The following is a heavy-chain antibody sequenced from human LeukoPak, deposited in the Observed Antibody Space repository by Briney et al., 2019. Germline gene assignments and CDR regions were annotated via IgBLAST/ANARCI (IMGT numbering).Heavy chain of an antibody. Sequence: ASVRVSCKASGYTFTGYYMHWVRQAPGQGLEWMGWINPNSGGTYYAQKFQGRVTMTRDTSISTAYMELSRLRSDDTAVYYCTKNYYDSGDYYYFGYWGQGTLVTVSS. D-gene: IGHD3-22*01. CDR2: INPNSGGT. CDR3: TKNYYDSGDYYYFGY. V-gene: IGHV1-2*02. CDR1: GYTFTGYY. J-gene: IGHJ4*02.